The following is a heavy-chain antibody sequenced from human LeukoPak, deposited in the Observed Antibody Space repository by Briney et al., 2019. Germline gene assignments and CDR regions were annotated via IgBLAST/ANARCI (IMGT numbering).Heavy chain of an antibody. Sequence: ASVKVSCKASGYTFSGYGIAWVRQAPGQGLEWMGWISAHTGNTYFVQNFQGRVTMTTDTSTSTAYMELRSLRSDDTAMYYCARSAGDYGDYALYFLHWGQGTLVTVSS. CDR2: ISAHTGNT. V-gene: IGHV1-18*01. J-gene: IGHJ1*01. CDR3: ARSAGDYGDYALYFLH. D-gene: IGHD4-17*01. CDR1: GYTFSGYG.